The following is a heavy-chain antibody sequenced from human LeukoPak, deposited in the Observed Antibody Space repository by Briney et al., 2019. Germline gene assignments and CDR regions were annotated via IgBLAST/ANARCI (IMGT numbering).Heavy chain of an antibody. Sequence: ASVKVSCKASGYTFTSYYMHWVRQAPGQGLEWMGIINPSGGSTSYAQKFQGRVTMTRDMSTSTAYMELSRLRSDDTAVYYCARGSIAAAGTDGSWFDPWGQGTLVTVSS. D-gene: IGHD6-13*01. CDR3: ARGSIAAAGTDGSWFDP. J-gene: IGHJ5*02. V-gene: IGHV1-46*01. CDR1: GYTFTSYY. CDR2: INPSGGST.